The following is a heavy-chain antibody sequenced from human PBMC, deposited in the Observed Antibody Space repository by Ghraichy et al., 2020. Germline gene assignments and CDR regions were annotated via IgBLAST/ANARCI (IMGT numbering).Heavy chain of an antibody. Sequence: ESLNISCAASGFTFSSYSMNWVRQAPGKGLEWVSYINSSSSYIYYPDSVKGRFTISRDNAKNSLFLQMNSLRAEDTAVYYCAREGGGPFYGMDVWGQGTTVTVSS. V-gene: IGHV3-21*01. CDR1: GFTFSSYS. D-gene: IGHD3-16*01. J-gene: IGHJ6*02. CDR3: AREGGGPFYGMDV. CDR2: INSSSSYI.